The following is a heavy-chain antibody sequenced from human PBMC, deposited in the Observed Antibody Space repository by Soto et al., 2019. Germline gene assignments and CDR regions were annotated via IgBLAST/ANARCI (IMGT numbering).Heavy chain of an antibody. V-gene: IGHV3-11*01. D-gene: IGHD6-13*01. CDR1: GFTFSDYY. CDR2: ISSSGSTI. CDR3: ARDRSSSWYGRGYHYYGMDV. J-gene: IGHJ6*02. Sequence: GGSLRLSCAASGFTFSDYYMSWIGQAPGKRLEWVSYISSSGSTIYNADSVKGRFTISRDNAKNSLYLQMNSLRVEDTAVYYCARDRSSSWYGRGYHYYGMDVWGQGTTVTVSS.